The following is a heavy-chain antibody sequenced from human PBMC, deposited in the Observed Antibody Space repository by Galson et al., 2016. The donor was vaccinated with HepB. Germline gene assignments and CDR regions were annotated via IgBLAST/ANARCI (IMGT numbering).Heavy chain of an antibody. CDR2: TYYRSKWYN. V-gene: IGHV6-1*01. D-gene: IGHD6-19*01. J-gene: IGHJ4*02. CDR3: ARVHQGWYAGYCDY. Sequence: CAISGDSVSSNSAAWNWIRQSPSRGLEWLGRTYYRSKWYNDYAVSVKSRITINPDTSKNQFSLQLNSVTPEDTAVYYCARVHQGWYAGYCDYWGQGTLVTVSS. CDR1: GDSVSSNSAA.